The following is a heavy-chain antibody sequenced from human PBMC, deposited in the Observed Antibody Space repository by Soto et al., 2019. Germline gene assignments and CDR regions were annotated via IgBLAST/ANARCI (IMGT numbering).Heavy chain of an antibody. CDR3: AGGNYYDSSGFPY. CDR2: IYSGGST. V-gene: IGHV3-53*01. Sequence: GGFLRLSCVASGFTVSSNYMSWVRQAPGKGLEWVSVIYSGGSTYYADSVKGRFTISRDNSKNTLYLQMNSLRAEDTAVYYCAGGNYYDSSGFPYWGQGTLVTVSS. D-gene: IGHD3-22*01. J-gene: IGHJ4*02. CDR1: GFTVSSNY.